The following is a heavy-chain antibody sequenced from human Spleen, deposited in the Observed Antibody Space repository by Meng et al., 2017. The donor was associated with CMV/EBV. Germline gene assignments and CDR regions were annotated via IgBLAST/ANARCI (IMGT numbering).Heavy chain of an antibody. J-gene: IGHJ4*02. V-gene: IGHV1-2*02. CDR1: GYTFTGYY. D-gene: IGHD2-2*02. CDR3: ARGYCSGASCYIDD. CDR2: VNANSGAK. Sequence: ASGYTFTGYYMNWVRQAPGQGLEWMGWVNANSGAKDYAQKFQGRVTMTRDTSISTAYMELSRLRSDDTAVHYCARGYCSGASCYIDDWGQGTLVTVSS.